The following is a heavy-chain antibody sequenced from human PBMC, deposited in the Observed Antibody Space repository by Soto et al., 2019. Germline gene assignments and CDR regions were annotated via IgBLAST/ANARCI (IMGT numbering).Heavy chain of an antibody. Sequence: QVQLVQSGAEAKKPGASVKVSCKASGYTFTSYAMNWVRQAPGQRLEWMGWINPGNGNIKYSQRFQGRVNFTSDRSASTAYMELRSLTSEDTALYYCARSDGYICESYSAPWGQGTLVIVSS. J-gene: IGHJ5*02. CDR2: INPGNGNI. CDR1: GYTFTSYA. CDR3: ARSDGYICESYSAP. D-gene: IGHD3-10*01. V-gene: IGHV1-3*01.